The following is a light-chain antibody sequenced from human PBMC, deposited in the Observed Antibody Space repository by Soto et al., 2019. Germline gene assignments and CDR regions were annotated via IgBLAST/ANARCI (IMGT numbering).Light chain of an antibody. V-gene: IGKV1-5*01. CDR3: QQYNSYPWT. J-gene: IGKJ1*01. Sequence: DIQMTQSPSTLSASVGDRVTITCRASQSISSWLAWYQQKPGKAPKLLIYDASSLESVVPSRFSGSGSGTEFTLTISSLQPDDFATYYCQQYNSYPWTFDQGTKVEIK. CDR2: DAS. CDR1: QSISSW.